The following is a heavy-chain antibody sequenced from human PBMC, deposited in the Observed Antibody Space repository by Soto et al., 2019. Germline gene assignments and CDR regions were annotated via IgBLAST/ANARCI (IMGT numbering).Heavy chain of an antibody. J-gene: IGHJ6*02. D-gene: IGHD5-18*01. CDR2: INPSGGST. V-gene: IGHV1-46*01. Sequence: GTSVKVSCKASGYTFASYYMHWVLQAPGQGLEWMGIINPSGGSTSYAQKFQGRVTMTRDTSTSTVYMELSSLRSEDTAVYYCARAXGYSYAPDYYYYYGMDVWGQGTTVTVSS. CDR1: GYTFASYY. CDR3: ARAXGYSYAPDYYYYYGMDV.